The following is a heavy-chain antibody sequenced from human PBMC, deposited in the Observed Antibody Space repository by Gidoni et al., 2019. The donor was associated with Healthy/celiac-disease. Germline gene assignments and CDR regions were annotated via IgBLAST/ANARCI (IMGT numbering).Heavy chain of an antibody. Sequence: EVQLLESGGGLVQPGGSLRLSCAASGLTFSSYAMSWVRKAPGKGLGWVSAISGSGGSTYYADSVKGRFTISRDNSKNTLYLQMNSLRAEDTAVYYCAKGADYYDSSGYTTPLSDWGQGTLVTVSS. D-gene: IGHD3-22*01. V-gene: IGHV3-23*01. CDR1: GLTFSSYA. J-gene: IGHJ4*02. CDR2: ISGSGGST. CDR3: AKGADYYDSSGYTTPLSD.